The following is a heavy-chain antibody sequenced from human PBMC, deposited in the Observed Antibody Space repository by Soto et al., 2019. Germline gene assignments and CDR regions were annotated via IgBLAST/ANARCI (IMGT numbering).Heavy chain of an antibody. Sequence: PSQTLSLTCAISGDSVSSNSAAWNWIRQSPSRGLEWLGRTYYRSKWYNDYAVPVKSRITINPDTSKNQFSLQLNSVTPEDTAVYYCARAAPIRVAARPGWYFDLWGRGTLVTVSS. CDR2: TYYRSKWYN. D-gene: IGHD6-6*01. CDR1: GDSVSSNSAA. CDR3: ARAAPIRVAARPGWYFDL. V-gene: IGHV6-1*01. J-gene: IGHJ2*01.